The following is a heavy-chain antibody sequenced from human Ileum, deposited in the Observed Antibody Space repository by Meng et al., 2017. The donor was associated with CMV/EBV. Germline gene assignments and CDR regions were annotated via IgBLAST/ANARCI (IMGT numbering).Heavy chain of an antibody. Sequence: GSLRLSCAASGFTFSSYSMNWVRQAPGKGLEWVSTITTTGSYSYYADSVKGRFTMSRDNSKNTLYLQMHSLRGEDTALYYCARPTGSGSLTWFDPWGQGTLVTVSS. D-gene: IGHD2-15*01. CDR1: GFTFSSYS. CDR2: ITTTGSYS. J-gene: IGHJ5*02. CDR3: ARPTGSGSLTWFDP. V-gene: IGHV3-21*04.